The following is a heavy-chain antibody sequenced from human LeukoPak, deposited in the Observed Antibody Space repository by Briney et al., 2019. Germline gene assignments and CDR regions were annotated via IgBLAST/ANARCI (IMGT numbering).Heavy chain of an antibody. J-gene: IGHJ4*02. Sequence: SETLSLTCSVSGGSISSSSYYWGWIRQPTGRGLEWIGGIYYSGSTYYNPSLKSRVTMSVDTSKNQFSLKLTSVTAADTAIYYCARFDYAEYYFDYWGQGTPVTVSS. CDR2: IYYSGST. V-gene: IGHV4-39*07. CDR3: ARFDYAEYYFDY. CDR1: GGSISSSSYY. D-gene: IGHD4-17*01.